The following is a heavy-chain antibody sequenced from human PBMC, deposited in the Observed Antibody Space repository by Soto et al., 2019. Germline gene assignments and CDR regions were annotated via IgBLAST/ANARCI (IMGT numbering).Heavy chain of an antibody. CDR2: IYYSGST. Sequence: SETLSLTCTVSGGSISSSSYYWGWIRQPPGKGLEWIGSIYYSGSTYYNPSLKSRVTISVDTSKNQFSLKLSSVTAADTAVYYCMGAGYSSSWYLFDYWGQGTLVTVSS. CDR1: GGSISSSSYY. D-gene: IGHD6-13*01. CDR3: MGAGYSSSWYLFDY. V-gene: IGHV4-39*01. J-gene: IGHJ4*02.